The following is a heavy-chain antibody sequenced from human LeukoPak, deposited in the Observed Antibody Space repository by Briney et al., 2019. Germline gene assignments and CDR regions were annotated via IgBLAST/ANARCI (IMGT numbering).Heavy chain of an antibody. V-gene: IGHV3-20*04. CDR3: ARTLGGNSYFDY. Sequence: GGSLRLSCAASGFTFSSYSMNWVRQAPGKGLEWVSGINWNGGSTGYADSVKGRFTISRDNAKNSLYLQMNSLRAEDTALYYCARTLGGNSYFDYWGQGTLVTVSS. J-gene: IGHJ4*02. D-gene: IGHD4-23*01. CDR1: GFTFSSYS. CDR2: INWNGGST.